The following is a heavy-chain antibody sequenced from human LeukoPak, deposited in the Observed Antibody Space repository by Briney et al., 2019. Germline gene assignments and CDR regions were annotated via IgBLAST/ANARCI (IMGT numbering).Heavy chain of an antibody. V-gene: IGHV5-10-1*01. Sequence: GESLRISCKGSGYSFTSYWISWVPQMPGKGLEWMGRIDPSDSYTNYSPSFQGHVTISADKSISTAYLQWSSLKASDTAMYYCAIAAAGYYYYGMDVWGKGTTVTVSS. CDR2: IDPSDSYT. CDR3: AIAAAGYYYYGMDV. CDR1: GYSFTSYW. J-gene: IGHJ6*04. D-gene: IGHD6-13*01.